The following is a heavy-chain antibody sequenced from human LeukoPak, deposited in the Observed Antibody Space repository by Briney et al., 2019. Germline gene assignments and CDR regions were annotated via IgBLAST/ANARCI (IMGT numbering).Heavy chain of an antibody. CDR1: GFTFSSYA. Sequence: GGSLRLSCAASGFTFSSYAMTWVRQAPGKGLEWVSSISVNGGTTYYADSVKGRFTIPRDSSKNTLYLQMNSLRAEDTAVYYCVKGGGNVRRYFEYWGQGTLVTVSS. J-gene: IGHJ4*02. D-gene: IGHD4-23*01. V-gene: IGHV3-23*01. CDR3: VKGGGNVRRYFEY. CDR2: ISVNGGTT.